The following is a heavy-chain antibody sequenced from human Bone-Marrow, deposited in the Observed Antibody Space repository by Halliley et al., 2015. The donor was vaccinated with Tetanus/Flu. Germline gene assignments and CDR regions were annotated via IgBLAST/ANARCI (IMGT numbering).Heavy chain of an antibody. CDR2: IYYSGST. J-gene: IGHJ4*02. V-gene: IGHV4-31*01. D-gene: IGHD3-10*01. CDR3: ARGNYYYGSGAHFDY. CDR1: GGSIKSGGYY. Sequence: TLSLTCTVSGGSIKSGGYYLSWVRPPPREGPEWIGFIYYSGSTYYNPSLKSLVTISVDTSKNRFSLKLTSVTAADTAVYYCARGNYYYGSGAHFDYWGQGTLVTVSS.